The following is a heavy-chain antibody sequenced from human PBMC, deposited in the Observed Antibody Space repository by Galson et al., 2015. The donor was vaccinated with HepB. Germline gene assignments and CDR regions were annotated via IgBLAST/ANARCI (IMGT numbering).Heavy chain of an antibody. V-gene: IGHV3-30-3*01. CDR2: ISYDGSNK. D-gene: IGHD4-11*01. CDR1: GFSFSSYV. J-gene: IGHJ3*02. Sequence: SLRLSCAASGFSFSSYVMYWVRQAPGKGLEWVAVISYDGSNKYYADSVKGRFTISRDNSKNTLYLKMNSLRAEDTAVYYCARGSVPASNADPGAFDIWGQGTMGTVSS. CDR3: ARGSVPASNADPGAFDI.